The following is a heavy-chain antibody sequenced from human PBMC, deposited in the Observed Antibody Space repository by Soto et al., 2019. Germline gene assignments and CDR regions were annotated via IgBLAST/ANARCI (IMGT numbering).Heavy chain of an antibody. D-gene: IGHD3-9*01. CDR3: GRLEGLATISYYFDY. CDR2: VYYSGST. Sequence: QLPLQESGPGLVKASEDLALNCTVSGCSVSNSSYYWGLVRQPPRKGLEWIGSVYYSGSTYYNPSLESRVTISVDKSKNQFSLKLMSLSAADTAVYYCGRLEGLATISYYFDYWGQGALVTVSS. J-gene: IGHJ4*02. CDR1: GCSVSNSSYY. V-gene: IGHV4-39*01.